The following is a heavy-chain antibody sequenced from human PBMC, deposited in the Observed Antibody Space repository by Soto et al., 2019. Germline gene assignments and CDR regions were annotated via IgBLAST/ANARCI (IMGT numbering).Heavy chain of an antibody. Sequence: QVQLVESGGGVVQPGRSLRLSCAASGFTFSNYGMHWVRQAPGKGLEWVAVISSDGSNKYYADSVKGRFTISRDNSKNTLYLQMNSLRADDTAVYYCAKDRERRVAAFDYWGQGTLVTVSS. CDR2: ISSDGSNK. CDR1: GFTFSNYG. J-gene: IGHJ4*02. CDR3: AKDRERRVAAFDY. V-gene: IGHV3-30*18. D-gene: IGHD2-15*01.